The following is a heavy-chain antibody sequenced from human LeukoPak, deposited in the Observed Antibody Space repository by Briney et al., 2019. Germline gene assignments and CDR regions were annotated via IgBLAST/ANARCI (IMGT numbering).Heavy chain of an antibody. V-gene: IGHV3-21*01. CDR1: GFTFSSFS. CDR2: ISSSSSYI. Sequence: GGSLRLSSAASGFTFSSFSMNWVRQAPGKGLEWVSAISSSSSYIYYADSVKGRFTISRDNAKNSLYLQMNSLRAEDTAVYYCARDSRYYYDSSGYYYPLDYWGQGTLVTVSS. J-gene: IGHJ4*02. D-gene: IGHD3-22*01. CDR3: ARDSRYYYDSSGYYYPLDY.